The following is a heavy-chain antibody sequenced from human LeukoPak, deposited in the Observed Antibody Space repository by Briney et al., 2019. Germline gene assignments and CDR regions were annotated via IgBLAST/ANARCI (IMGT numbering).Heavy chain of an antibody. J-gene: IGHJ4*02. CDR3: QSRSIVATPDDY. CDR2: ISYDGTNK. V-gene: IGHV3-30*04. Sequence: PGGSLRLSCTASGFTFSTYAMHWVRQAPGKGLEWVAVISYDGTNKYYAGSVQGRFTISRDNSKNTVYLQMTSLRTEDTALYYCQSRSIVATPDDYGGQGTLVTVSS. CDR1: GFTFSTYA. D-gene: IGHD5-12*01.